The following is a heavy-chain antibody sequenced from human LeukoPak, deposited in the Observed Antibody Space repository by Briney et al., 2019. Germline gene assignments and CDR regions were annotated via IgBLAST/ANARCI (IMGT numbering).Heavy chain of an antibody. CDR2: IYYSGST. V-gene: IGHV4-59*12. CDR3: AREARNWNDPNY. CDR1: GGSISSYY. D-gene: IGHD1-1*01. J-gene: IGHJ4*02. Sequence: PSETLSLTCTVSGGSISSYYWSWIRQPPGKGLEWIGSIYYSGSTYYNPSLKSRVTISVDTSKNQFSLKLSSVTAADTAVYYCAREARNWNDPNYWGQGTLVTVSS.